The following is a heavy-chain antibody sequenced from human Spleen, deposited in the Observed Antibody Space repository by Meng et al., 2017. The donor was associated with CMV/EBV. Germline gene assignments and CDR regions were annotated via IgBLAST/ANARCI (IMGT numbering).Heavy chain of an antibody. D-gene: IGHD7-27*01. CDR1: GFTVSSNY. Sequence: GESLKISCAASGFTVSSNYMSWVRQAPGKGLEWVSVIYTAGSTYYADSVKGRFTISRDTSKNTLYLQMNSLRAEDTAVYYCARDGGWGQWGQGTLVTV. J-gene: IGHJ4*02. V-gene: IGHV3-53*01. CDR3: ARDGGWGQ. CDR2: IYTAGST.